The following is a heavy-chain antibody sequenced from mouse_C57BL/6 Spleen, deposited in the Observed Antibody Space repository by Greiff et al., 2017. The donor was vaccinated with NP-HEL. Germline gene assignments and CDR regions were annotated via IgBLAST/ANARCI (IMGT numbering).Heavy chain of an antibody. V-gene: IGHV1-15*01. Sequence: QVQLKQSGAELVRPGASVTLSCKASGYTFTDYEMHWVKQTPVHGLEWIGAIDPETGGTAYNQKFKGKAILTADKSSSTAYMELRSLTSEDAAVYDCTRGEEARDDGGQGTSVTVSA. CDR2: IDPETGGT. J-gene: IGHJ4*01. CDR1: GYTFTDYE. CDR3: TRGEEARDD.